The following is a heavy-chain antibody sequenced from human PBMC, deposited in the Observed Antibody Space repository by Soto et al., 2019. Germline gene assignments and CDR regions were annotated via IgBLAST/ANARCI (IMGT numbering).Heavy chain of an antibody. V-gene: IGHV5-51*01. CDR1: GYSFTSYW. CDR2: IYPGDSDT. Sequence: PGESLKISCKGSGYSFTSYWIGWVRQMPGKVLEWMGIIYPGDSDTRYSPSFQGQVTISADKSISTAYLQWSSLKASDTAMYYCTVTTNYYYYGMDVWGQGTTVTVSS. CDR3: TVTTNYYYYGMDV. D-gene: IGHD4-4*01. J-gene: IGHJ6*02.